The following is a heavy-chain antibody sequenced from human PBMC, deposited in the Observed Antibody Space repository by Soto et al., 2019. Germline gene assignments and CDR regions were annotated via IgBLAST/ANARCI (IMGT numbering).Heavy chain of an antibody. CDR1: GFTFSRYG. CDR3: ARDDDYEGNGLDY. V-gene: IGHV3-33*01. CDR2: IVNDGSNR. D-gene: IGHD4-17*01. J-gene: IGHJ4*02. Sequence: GGSLGLSCVASGFTFSRYGMHWVRQAPGEGLEWMAVIVNDGSNRDHADSVKGRFTISRDNSKNTLYLQMNSLGVEDTAMYYCARDDDYEGNGLDYWGQGTLVTVSS.